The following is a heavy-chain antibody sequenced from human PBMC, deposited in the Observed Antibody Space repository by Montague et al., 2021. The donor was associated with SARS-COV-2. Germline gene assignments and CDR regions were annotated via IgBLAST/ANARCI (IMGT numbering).Heavy chain of an antibody. CDR1: GGSINSSSYY. V-gene: IGHV4-39*01. CDR3: VEIVGAADY. J-gene: IGHJ4*02. CDR2: IYYSGST. Sequence: SETLSLTCTVSGGSINSSSYYWGWIRQPPGKGLEWIGSIYYSGSTYYNPSLKSRVTISVDTSKNQFSLKLSSVTAADTAVYYCVEIVGAADYWGQGTLVTASS. D-gene: IGHD1-26*01.